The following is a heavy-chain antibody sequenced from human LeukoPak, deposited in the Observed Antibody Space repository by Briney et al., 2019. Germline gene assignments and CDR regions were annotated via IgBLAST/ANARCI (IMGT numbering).Heavy chain of an antibody. J-gene: IGHJ3*02. CDR1: GGSFSGYY. V-gene: IGHV4-34*01. CDR3: ARSSYYYAADAFDI. CDR2: INHSGST. D-gene: IGHD3-10*01. Sequence: PSETLSLTRAVYGGSFSGYYWSWIRQPPGKGLEWIGEINHSGSTNYNPSLKSRVTISVDTSKNQFSLKLNSVTAADTAVYYCARSSYYYAADAFDIWGQGTMVTVSS.